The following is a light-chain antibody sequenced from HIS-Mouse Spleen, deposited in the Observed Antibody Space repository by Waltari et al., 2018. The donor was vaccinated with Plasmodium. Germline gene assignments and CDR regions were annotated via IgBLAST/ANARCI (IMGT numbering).Light chain of an antibody. CDR1: SSDVGSYNL. CDR2: EGS. CDR3: CSYAGSSTFVV. V-gene: IGLV2-23*03. Sequence: QSALTQPASVSGSPGQSITISCTGTSSDVGSYNLVSWYQQHPGKAPKLMVYEGSKRPSGVFNRFLGSKSGNTASLTISGLQAEDEADYYCCSYAGSSTFVVFGGGTKLTVL. J-gene: IGLJ2*01.